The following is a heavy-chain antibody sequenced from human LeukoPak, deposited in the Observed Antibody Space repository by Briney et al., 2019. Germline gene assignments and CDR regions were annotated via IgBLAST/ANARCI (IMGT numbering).Heavy chain of an antibody. CDR1: GYTFTNND. D-gene: IGHD6-19*01. CDR2: VSPDSGDT. J-gene: IGHJ4*02. V-gene: IGHV1-8*01. Sequence: ASVKVSCKASGYTFTNNDINWVRQAAGQGIEWMGCVSPDSGDTGYAPNFRGRVTMTTDTYIKTGYMELPRLTSERTANNYCTRGRAAGDWGQGTLVTVPS. CDR3: TRGRAAGD.